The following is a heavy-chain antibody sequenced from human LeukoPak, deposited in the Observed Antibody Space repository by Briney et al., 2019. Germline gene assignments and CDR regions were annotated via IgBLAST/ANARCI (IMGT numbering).Heavy chain of an antibody. V-gene: IGHV4-34*01. CDR3: ARAGSDYGDYLRLYYFDY. CDR2: IYHSGST. J-gene: IGHJ4*02. D-gene: IGHD4-17*01. Sequence: SETLSLTCAVYGGSFSGYYWSWIRQPPGKGLEWIGEIYHSGSTNYNPSLKSRVTISVDKSKNQFSLKLSSVTAADTAVYYCARAGSDYGDYLRLYYFDYWGQGTLVTVSS. CDR1: GGSFSGYY.